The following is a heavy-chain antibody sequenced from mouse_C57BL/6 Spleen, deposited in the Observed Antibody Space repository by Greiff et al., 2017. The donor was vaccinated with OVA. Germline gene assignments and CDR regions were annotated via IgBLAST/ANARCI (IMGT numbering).Heavy chain of an antibody. D-gene: IGHD2-2*01. J-gene: IGHJ3*01. Sequence: VQLQQPGAELVKPGASVKLSCKASGYTFTSYWMHWVKQRPGRGLEWIGRIDPNRGGTKYNEKFKSKATLTVDKPSSTAYLQLSSLTSEDSAVYYCARGYYGYDDWFAYWGQGTLVTVSA. CDR2: IDPNRGGT. CDR3: ARGYYGYDDWFAY. V-gene: IGHV1-72*01. CDR1: GYTFTSYW.